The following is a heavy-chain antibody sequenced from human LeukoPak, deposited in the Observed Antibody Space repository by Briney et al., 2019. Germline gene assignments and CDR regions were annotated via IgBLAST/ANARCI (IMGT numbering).Heavy chain of an antibody. J-gene: IGHJ4*02. CDR1: GYTFTSYD. D-gene: IGHD3-9*01. Sequence: ASVKVSCKASGYTFTSYDINWVRQAPGQGLEWMGWINTNTGNPTYAQGFTGRFVFSLDTSVSTAYLQISSLKAEDTAVYYCARVLGSYLTGYSYDYWGQGTLVTVSS. CDR2: INTNTGNP. CDR3: ARVLGSYLTGYSYDY. V-gene: IGHV7-4-1*02.